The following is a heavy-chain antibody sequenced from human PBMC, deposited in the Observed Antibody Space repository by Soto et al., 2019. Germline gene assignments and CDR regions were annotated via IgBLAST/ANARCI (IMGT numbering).Heavy chain of an antibody. CDR3: VKGLYVWGVTGDY. J-gene: IGHJ4*02. V-gene: IGHV3-23*01. CDR2: ITATDGST. CDR1: GFPFSDYA. Sequence: EVQLLESGGGVAQPGGSLRVSCAASGFPFSDYAMSWVRQAPGKGLEWVSIITATDGSTYYADSVKGRFTISRDDAKNTLDLQINSPGVEDTAVYYCVKGLYVWGVTGDYWGQGTLVTVSS. D-gene: IGHD3-10*02.